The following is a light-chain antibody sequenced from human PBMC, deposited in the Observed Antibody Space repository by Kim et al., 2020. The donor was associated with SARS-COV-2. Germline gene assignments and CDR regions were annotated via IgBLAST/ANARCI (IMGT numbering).Light chain of an antibody. CDR3: HLYGKTSL. Sequence: EIVLTQSPGTLSLSPGERATLSCRASQSVSSNYLAWYQQKPGQAPRLLIYGASSRATDIPNRFSGSGSGTDFTLTISRLEPEDFAVYYCHLYGKTSLFGPGTKVDIK. CDR2: GAS. V-gene: IGKV3-20*01. CDR1: QSVSSNY. J-gene: IGKJ3*01.